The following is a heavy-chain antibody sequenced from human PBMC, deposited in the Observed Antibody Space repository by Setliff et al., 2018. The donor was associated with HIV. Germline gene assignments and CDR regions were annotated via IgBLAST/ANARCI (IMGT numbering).Heavy chain of an antibody. V-gene: IGHV1-69*10. J-gene: IGHJ4*02. CDR3: ATQTVAVGAPGYFDS. CDR1: GGTFSSSA. D-gene: IGHD2-15*01. Sequence: GASVKVSCKASGGTFSSSALSWVRQARGLGPEWLGGIIPVFGMTDYAQNFQGRLTITADTSTSTAYMEPLSLRSEDTAIYYCATQTVAVGAPGYFDSWGQGTLVTVSS. CDR2: IIPVFGMT.